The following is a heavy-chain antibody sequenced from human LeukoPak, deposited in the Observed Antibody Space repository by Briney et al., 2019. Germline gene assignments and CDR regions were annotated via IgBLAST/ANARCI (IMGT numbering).Heavy chain of an antibody. J-gene: IGHJ3*02. D-gene: IGHD3-10*01. Sequence: GGSRRLSCAASGFTFSSYAMSWVRQAPGKGLEWVSVISSSGGTYYADSVKGRFTIYRDNSKNTLYLQMNSLRAEDTAVYYCAKGRVMSYYGSGVDIWGQGTMVTVSS. CDR1: GFTFSSYA. CDR3: AKGRVMSYYGSGVDI. V-gene: IGHV3-23*01. CDR2: ISSSGGT.